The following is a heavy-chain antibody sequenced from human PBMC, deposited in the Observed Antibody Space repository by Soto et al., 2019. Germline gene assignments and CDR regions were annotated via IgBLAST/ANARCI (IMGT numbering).Heavy chain of an antibody. J-gene: IGHJ4*02. CDR1: GGSINSYY. Sequence: QVQLQESGPGLVKPSETLYLTCSVSGGSINSYYWGWIRQHPVKGLEWIGYISYTVSTDYSPSPKSRVTISVDTSKIQFSLKVRSVTAADTAIYFCARHYPLGNNWNYFDYWGRGTLVTVSS. CDR3: ARHYPLGNNWNYFDY. CDR2: ISYTVST. D-gene: IGHD1-1*01. V-gene: IGHV4-59*08.